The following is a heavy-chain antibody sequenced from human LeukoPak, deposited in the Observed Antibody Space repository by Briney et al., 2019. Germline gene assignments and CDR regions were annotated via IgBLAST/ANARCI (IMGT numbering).Heavy chain of an antibody. V-gene: IGHV4-34*01. CDR2: INHSGST. J-gene: IGHJ3*02. CDR1: GFTFSSYA. CDR3: ARGRSAADIVVVPAAKANFDI. Sequence: GSLRLSCAASGFTFSSYAMSWIRQPPGKGLEWIGEINHSGSTNYNPSLKSRVTISVDTSKNQFSLKLSSVTAADTAVYYCARGRSAADIVVVPAAKANFDIWGQGTMVTVSS. D-gene: IGHD2-2*01.